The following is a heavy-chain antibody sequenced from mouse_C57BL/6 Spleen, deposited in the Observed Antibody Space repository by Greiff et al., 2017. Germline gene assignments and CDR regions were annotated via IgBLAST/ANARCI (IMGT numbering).Heavy chain of an antibody. Sequence: EVMLVESGGGLVQPGGSLSLSCAASGFTFTDYYMSWVRQPPGKALEWLGFIRNKANGYTTEYSATVKGRFTISRDNSQSILYLQMNALRAEDSATYYCARYYYGSSYWYFDVWGTGTTVTVSS. CDR1: GFTFTDYY. J-gene: IGHJ1*03. V-gene: IGHV7-3*01. D-gene: IGHD1-1*01. CDR2: IRNKANGYTT. CDR3: ARYYYGSSYWYFDV.